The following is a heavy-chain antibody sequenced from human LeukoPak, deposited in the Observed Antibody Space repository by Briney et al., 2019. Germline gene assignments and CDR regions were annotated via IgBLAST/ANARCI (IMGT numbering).Heavy chain of an antibody. J-gene: IGHJ4*02. CDR2: ISSSSSYI. Sequence: GGSLRLSCAGSGFTLSSYSMDWVRQAPGKGLEWVSSISSSSSYIYYADSVKGRFTISRDNYKNTLSLQMNSLRVEDMAVYYCAKDGDDGIESWGQGTLVTVSS. CDR1: GFTLSSYS. CDR3: AKDGDDGIES. D-gene: IGHD7-27*01. V-gene: IGHV3-21*06.